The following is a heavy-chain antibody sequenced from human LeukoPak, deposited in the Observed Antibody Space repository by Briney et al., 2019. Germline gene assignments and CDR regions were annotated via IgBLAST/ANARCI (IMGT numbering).Heavy chain of an antibody. CDR1: GGSISSYY. CDR2: IYTSGST. D-gene: IGHD6-13*01. V-gene: IGHV4-4*07. Sequence: SETLSLTCTVSGGSISSYYWSWIRQPAGKGLEWIGRIYTSGSTNYNPSLKSRVTMSVDTSKNQFSLKLSSVTAADTAVYYCARDLSRVAYSSSRGDWFDPWGRGTLVTVSS. CDR3: ARDLSRVAYSSSRGDWFDP. J-gene: IGHJ5*02.